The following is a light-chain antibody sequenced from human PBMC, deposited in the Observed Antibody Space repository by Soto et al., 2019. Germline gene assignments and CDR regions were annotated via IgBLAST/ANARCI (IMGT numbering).Light chain of an antibody. CDR1: QSISSN. J-gene: IGKJ1*01. CDR3: QQNNHSLWT. Sequence: EIVMTQSPATLSVSPGERATLSCRASQSISSNLAWYQQKPGQAPRLLIYGASTRATGIPARFSGSGSGTEFTLTITSLQSEDFAVYYCQQNNHSLWTFGKGTKVEI. V-gene: IGKV3-15*01. CDR2: GAS.